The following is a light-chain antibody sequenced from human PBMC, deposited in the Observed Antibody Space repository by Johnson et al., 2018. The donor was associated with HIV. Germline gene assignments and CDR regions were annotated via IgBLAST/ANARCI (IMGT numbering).Light chain of an antibody. CDR1: SSNIENYF. CDR3: GAWDASLSPQYV. Sequence: QSVLTQPPSVSAAPGQKVTISCSGSSSNIENYFVSWYQQLPGTAPRLLIYENYKRPSGIPDRFSGSKSGASATLGITGLQTGDEADYYCGAWDASLSPQYVFGTGTKITVL. J-gene: IGLJ1*01. V-gene: IGLV1-51*02. CDR2: ENY.